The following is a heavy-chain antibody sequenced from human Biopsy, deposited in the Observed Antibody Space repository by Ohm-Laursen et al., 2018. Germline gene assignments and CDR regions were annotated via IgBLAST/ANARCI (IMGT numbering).Heavy chain of an antibody. CDR1: GFPFTGFS. J-gene: IGHJ2*01. V-gene: IGHV3-33*08. CDR3: ARDLRGHWFFDL. CDR2: IYNDGINE. D-gene: IGHD5/OR15-5a*01. Sequence: SLRLSCAAFGFPFTGFSMDWVRRAPGKGLEWVAAIYNDGINEYYADSVKGRFTISRDDSKNTLYLQMNSLRVEDTAVFYCARDLRGHWFFDLWGRGTLVTVSS.